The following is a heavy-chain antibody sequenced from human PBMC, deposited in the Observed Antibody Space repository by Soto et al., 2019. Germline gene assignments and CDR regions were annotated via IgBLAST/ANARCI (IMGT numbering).Heavy chain of an antibody. V-gene: IGHV5-51*01. J-gene: IGHJ5*02. Sequence: GESLKISCKASGYTFSNYWIGWVRQTPGRGLEWMGIIFPGDSDTKYSPSYRSRVTVSADSSITTAYLQWRSLKASDSALYYCAILPQVYTIDLWGQRTLVTVSS. CDR3: AILPQVYTIDL. CDR2: IFPGDSDT. D-gene: IGHD2-2*02. CDR1: GYTFSNYW.